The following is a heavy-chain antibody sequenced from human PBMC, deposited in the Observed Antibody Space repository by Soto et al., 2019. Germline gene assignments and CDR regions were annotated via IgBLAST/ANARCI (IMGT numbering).Heavy chain of an antibody. Sequence: ASVKVSCKSSGYTFTSYDMHWVRQAPGQGLEWMGIINPGGGSTSYAQKFQGRVTMTRDTSTSTVYMELSSLRSEDTAVYYCARQYSSGWQSAEFDYWGQGTLVTVSS. J-gene: IGHJ4*02. V-gene: IGHV1-46*01. CDR2: INPGGGST. CDR1: GYTFTSYD. CDR3: ARQYSSGWQSAEFDY. D-gene: IGHD6-19*01.